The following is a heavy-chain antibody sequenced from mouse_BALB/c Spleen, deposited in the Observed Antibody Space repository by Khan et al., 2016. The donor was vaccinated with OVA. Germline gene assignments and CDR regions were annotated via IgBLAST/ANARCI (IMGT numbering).Heavy chain of an antibody. J-gene: IGHJ3*01. CDR1: GFTFSDYY. Sequence: EVELVESGGGLVKPGGSLKLSCAASGFTFSDYYMYWVRQTPEKRLEWVATISDGGSYTYYPDSVKGRFTISRDNAKNNLYMQMSSPKSEDTATYYCARAGYGGFAYWGQGTLVTVSA. D-gene: IGHD1-1*02. V-gene: IGHV5-4*02. CDR2: ISDGGSYT. CDR3: ARAGYGGFAY.